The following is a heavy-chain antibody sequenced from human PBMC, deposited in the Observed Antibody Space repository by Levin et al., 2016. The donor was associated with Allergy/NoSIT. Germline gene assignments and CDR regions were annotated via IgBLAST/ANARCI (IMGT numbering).Heavy chain of an antibody. V-gene: IGHV1-69*13. Sequence: SVKVSCKASGGTFSSYAISWVRQAPGQGLEWMGGIIPIFGTANYAQKFQGRVTITADESTSTAYMELSSLRSEDTAVYYCARKTYGSYRYYYGMDVWGQGTTVTVSS. D-gene: IGHD1-26*01. J-gene: IGHJ6*02. CDR2: IIPIFGTA. CDR1: GGTFSSYA. CDR3: ARKTYGSYRYYYGMDV.